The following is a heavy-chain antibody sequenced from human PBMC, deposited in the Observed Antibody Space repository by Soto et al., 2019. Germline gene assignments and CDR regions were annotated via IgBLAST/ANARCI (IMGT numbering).Heavy chain of an antibody. D-gene: IGHD6-13*01. CDR1: GGSFSGYY. Sequence: SETLSLTCAVYGGSFSGYYWSWIRQPPGKGLEWIGEINHSGSTTYNPSLKSRVTISVDTSKNQFSLKLSSVTAADTAVYYCAGIAAAGTRDYWGQGTLVTVSS. V-gene: IGHV4-34*01. CDR3: AGIAAAGTRDY. CDR2: INHSGST. J-gene: IGHJ4*02.